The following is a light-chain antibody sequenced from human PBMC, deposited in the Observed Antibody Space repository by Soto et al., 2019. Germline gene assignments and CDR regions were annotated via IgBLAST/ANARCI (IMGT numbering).Light chain of an antibody. CDR3: QQYSNSPT. CDR2: GAS. Sequence: EIVLTQSPDTLSLSPGERAILSCRASQSVSSSYLAWYQQKPGQAPRLLIYGASSRSSGIPGRFSGSGSGTDFTLTLSRLEPGDFAMYFCQQYSNSPTFGQGTRLEIK. J-gene: IGKJ2*01. CDR1: QSVSSSY. V-gene: IGKV3-20*01.